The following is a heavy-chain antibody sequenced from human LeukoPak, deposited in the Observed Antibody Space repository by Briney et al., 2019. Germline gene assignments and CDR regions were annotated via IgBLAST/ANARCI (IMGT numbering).Heavy chain of an antibody. D-gene: IGHD3-22*01. CDR3: AKEFSGYLASFEY. V-gene: IGHV3-30*18. CDR1: GFTFSSYG. CDR2: TSFDGSYK. J-gene: IGHJ4*02. Sequence: GGSLRLSCAASGFTFSSYGMHWVRQAPGKGLEWVAMTSFDGSYKNYADSVKGRFTISRDNSKNWLYLQMNSLRAEDTAVYYCAKEFSGYLASFEYWGQGTLVTVSS.